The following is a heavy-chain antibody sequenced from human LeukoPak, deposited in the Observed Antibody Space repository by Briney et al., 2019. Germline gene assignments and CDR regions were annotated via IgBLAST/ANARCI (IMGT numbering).Heavy chain of an antibody. CDR3: ARDGYYYDSSGYYY. J-gene: IGHJ4*02. D-gene: IGHD3-22*01. V-gene: IGHV4-34*01. CDR2: INHSGST. CDR1: GGSFSGYY. Sequence: SETLSLTCAVYGGSFSGYYWSWIRQPPGKGLEWIGEINHSGSTNYNPSLKSRVTISVDTSKNQFSLKLSSVTAADTAVYYCARDGYYYDSSGYYYWGQGTLVTVSS.